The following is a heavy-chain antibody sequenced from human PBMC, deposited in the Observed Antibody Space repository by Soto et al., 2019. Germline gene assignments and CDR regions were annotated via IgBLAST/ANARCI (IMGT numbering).Heavy chain of an antibody. V-gene: IGHV3-33*01. CDR1: GFTFSSYG. D-gene: IGHD2-15*01. Sequence: QVQLVESGGGVVQPGRSLRLSCAASGFTFSSYGMHWVRQAPGKGLEWVAVIWYDGSNKYYADSVKGRFTISRDNSRTKLYLQMNSLIAEDTAVYDLASRDHSGGNRHYWGQGTLLTVSS. CDR2: IWYDGSNK. CDR3: ASRDHSGGNRHY. J-gene: IGHJ4*02.